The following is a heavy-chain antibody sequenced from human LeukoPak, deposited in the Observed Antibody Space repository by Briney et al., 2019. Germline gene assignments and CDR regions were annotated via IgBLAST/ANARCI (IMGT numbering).Heavy chain of an antibody. Sequence: VASVKASCKASGYTFTGYYMHWVRQAPGQGLEWMGWINPNSGGTNYAQKFQGRVTMTRDTSISTAYMELSRLRSDDTAVYYCARDLTVTTQPKPHYGMDVWGQGTTVTVSS. D-gene: IGHD4-11*01. CDR2: INPNSGGT. CDR1: GYTFTGYY. J-gene: IGHJ6*02. V-gene: IGHV1-2*02. CDR3: ARDLTVTTQPKPHYGMDV.